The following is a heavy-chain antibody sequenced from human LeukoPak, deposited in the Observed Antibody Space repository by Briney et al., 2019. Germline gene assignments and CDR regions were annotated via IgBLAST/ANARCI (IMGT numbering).Heavy chain of an antibody. V-gene: IGHV1-69*05. CDR1: GGTFSSYA. J-gene: IGHJ5*02. CDR2: IIPIFGTA. CDR3: ARSRGYYYDSSGYNWFDP. Sequence: ASVKVSCKASGGTFSSYAFSWVRQAPGQGLDWMGRIIPIFGTANYAQKFQGRVTITTDESTSTAYMELSSLRSEDTAVYYCARSRGYYYDSSGYNWFDPWGQGTLVTVSS. D-gene: IGHD3-22*01.